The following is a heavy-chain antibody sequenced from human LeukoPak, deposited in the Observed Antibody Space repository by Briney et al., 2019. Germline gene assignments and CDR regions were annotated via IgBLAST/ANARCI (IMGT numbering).Heavy chain of an antibody. J-gene: IGHJ5*02. V-gene: IGHV1-2*04. CDR1: GGTFSSYA. CDR3: ARGARYYYDSSGYDP. CDR2: INPNSGGT. D-gene: IGHD3-22*01. Sequence: ASVKVSCKASGGTFSSYAISWVRQAPGQGLEWMGWINPNSGGTNYAQKFQGWVTMTRDTSISTAYMELSRLRSDDTAVYYCARGARYYYDSSGYDPWGQGTLVTVSS.